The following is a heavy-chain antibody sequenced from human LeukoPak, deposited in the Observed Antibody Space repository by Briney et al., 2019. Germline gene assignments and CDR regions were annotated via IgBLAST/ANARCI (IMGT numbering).Heavy chain of an antibody. Sequence: SETLSPTCAVYGGSFSGYYWSWIRQPPGKGLEWIGEINHSGSTNYNPSLKSRVTISVDTSKNQFSLKLSSVTAADTAVYNCARGTGSIVVVPAAMFRGYYYFDYWGQGTLVTVSS. V-gene: IGHV4-34*01. CDR2: INHSGST. CDR1: GGSFSGYY. J-gene: IGHJ4*02. CDR3: ARGTGSIVVVPAAMFRGYYYFDY. D-gene: IGHD2-2*01.